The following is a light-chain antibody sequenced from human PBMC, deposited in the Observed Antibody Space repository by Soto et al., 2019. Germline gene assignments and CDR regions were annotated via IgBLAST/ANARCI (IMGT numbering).Light chain of an antibody. CDR3: EHYCSLSYT. CDR2: GAA. Sequence: EIVLTQSPGTLSLSQGARATLSCRASQSVSSSYLGWYQQKPGRGPRLLIYGAASRATGIPDWFSGSGSGTNFTLTISILEPEDFAVYYCEHYCSLSYTFGPGTEVYI. J-gene: IGKJ3*01. V-gene: IGKV3-20*01. CDR1: QSVSSSY.